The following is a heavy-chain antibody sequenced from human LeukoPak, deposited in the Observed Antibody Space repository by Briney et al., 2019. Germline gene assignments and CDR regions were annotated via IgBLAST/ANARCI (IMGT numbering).Heavy chain of an antibody. CDR3: ARWMYYYDSSGYYYYYYGMDV. J-gene: IGHJ6*02. Sequence: PGGSLRLSCAASGFTFSDYYMSWIRQAPGKGLEWVSYISSSSSYTNYADSVKGRFTISRDNAKNSLYLQMNSLRAEGTAVYYCARWMYYYDSSGYYYYYYGMDVWGQGTTVTVSS. V-gene: IGHV3-11*03. D-gene: IGHD3-22*01. CDR2: ISSSSSYT. CDR1: GFTFSDYY.